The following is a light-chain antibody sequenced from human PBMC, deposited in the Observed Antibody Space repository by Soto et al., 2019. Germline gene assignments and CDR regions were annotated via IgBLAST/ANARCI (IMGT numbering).Light chain of an antibody. V-gene: IGKV1-27*01. CDR1: QGIGNY. CDR3: QKCNSPPPFT. Sequence: DIQMTQSPSSLSSSVGDSVTITCRESQGIGNYLAWYQQKPGRVPKLLIHAANTLQSGVPSRFSGSGTGTDFTLTISSLQPEDAAIYFCQKCNSPPPFTFGPGTKVDIK. CDR2: AAN. J-gene: IGKJ3*01.